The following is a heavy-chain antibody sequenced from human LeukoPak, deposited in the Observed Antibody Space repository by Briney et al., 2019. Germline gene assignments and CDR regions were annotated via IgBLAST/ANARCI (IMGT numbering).Heavy chain of an antibody. CDR2: IYYSGST. J-gene: IGHJ5*02. Sequence: SETLSLTCTVSGASINSGDYYWSWIRQPPGKGLEWIGYIYYSGSTYYNPSLKSRVTISVDTSKNQFSLKLSSMTAADTAVYYCASEHCSSTSCYPNPRGQGTLVTVSS. CDR1: GASINSGDYY. V-gene: IGHV4-30-4*01. D-gene: IGHD2-2*01. CDR3: ASEHCSSTSCYPNP.